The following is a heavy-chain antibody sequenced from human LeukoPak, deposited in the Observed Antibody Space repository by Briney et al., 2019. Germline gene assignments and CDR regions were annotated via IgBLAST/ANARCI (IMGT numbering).Heavy chain of an antibody. V-gene: IGHV4-34*01. J-gene: IGHJ4*02. CDR1: GGSFSGYY. CDR3: ARGLGTPPTPYYGSGIDY. CDR2: INHSGST. D-gene: IGHD3-10*01. Sequence: PSETLSLTCAVYGGSFSGYYWSWIRQPPGKGLEWIGEINHSGSTNYNPSLKSRVTISVDTSKNQFSLKLSSVTAADTAVYYCARGLGTPPTPYYGSGIDYWGQGTLVTASS.